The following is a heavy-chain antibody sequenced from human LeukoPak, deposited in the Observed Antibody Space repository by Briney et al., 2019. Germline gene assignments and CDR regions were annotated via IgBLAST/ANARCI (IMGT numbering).Heavy chain of an antibody. CDR1: GYIFTSYF. CDR2: INPSGGST. Sequence: ASVKVSCKASGYIFTSYFMHWVRQAPGQGLEWMGLINPSGGSTRYAQKFQGRVTMTRDMSTSAVYMELSSLRSEDTAVYYCARALPHRRLMDTTMEQHWFDPWGQGTLVTVSS. V-gene: IGHV1-46*01. J-gene: IGHJ5*02. CDR3: ARALPHRRLMDTTMEQHWFDP. D-gene: IGHD5-18*01.